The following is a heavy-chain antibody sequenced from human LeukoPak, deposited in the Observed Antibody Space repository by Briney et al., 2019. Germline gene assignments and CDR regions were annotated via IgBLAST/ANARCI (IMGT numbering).Heavy chain of an antibody. D-gene: IGHD3-22*01. CDR2: INSDGSST. CDR3: ARIGKDYYDSSGIDY. CDR1: GFTFSSYW. V-gene: IGHV3-74*01. J-gene: IGHJ4*02. Sequence: GGSLGLSCAASGFTFSSYWMHWVRQAPGKGLVWVSRINSDGSSTSYADSVKGRFTISRDNAKNTLYLQMNSLRAEDTAVYYCARIGKDYYDSSGIDYWGQGTLVTVSS.